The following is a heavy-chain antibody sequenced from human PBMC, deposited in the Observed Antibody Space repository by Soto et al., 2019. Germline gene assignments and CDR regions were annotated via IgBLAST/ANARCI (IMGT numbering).Heavy chain of an antibody. D-gene: IGHD2-15*01. Sequence: QVQLQQWGAGLLKPSETLSLTCAVYGGSFSGYYWSWIRQPPGKGLEWIGEINHSGSTNYNPSLKSRVTISVDTPKNQFSLKLSSVTAADTAVYYCARLVRYCSGGSCYFYYYYGMDVWGQGTTVTVSS. CDR1: GGSFSGYY. CDR3: ARLVRYCSGGSCYFYYYYGMDV. CDR2: INHSGST. V-gene: IGHV4-34*01. J-gene: IGHJ6*02.